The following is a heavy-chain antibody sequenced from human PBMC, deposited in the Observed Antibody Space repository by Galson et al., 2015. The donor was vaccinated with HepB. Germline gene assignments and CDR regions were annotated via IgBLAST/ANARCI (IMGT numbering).Heavy chain of an antibody. J-gene: IGHJ3*02. Sequence: SVKVSCKASGYTFTGYYMHWVRQAPGQGLEWMGWTNPNSGGTNYAQKFQGWVTMTRDTSISTAYMELSRLRSDDTAVYYCARDAGYDYVWGSYDAFDIWGQGTMVTVSS. CDR3: ARDAGYDYVWGSYDAFDI. CDR2: TNPNSGGT. V-gene: IGHV1-2*04. D-gene: IGHD3-16*01. CDR1: GYTFTGYY.